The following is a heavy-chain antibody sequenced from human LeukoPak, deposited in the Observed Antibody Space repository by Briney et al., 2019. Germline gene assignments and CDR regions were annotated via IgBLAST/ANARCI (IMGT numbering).Heavy chain of an antibody. J-gene: IGHJ6*04. Sequence: GGSLRLSCAASGFTFSSYWMSWVRQAPGKGLEWVSTISGSGGSTYYADSVKGRFTISRDNAKNSLYLQMNSLRAEDTAVYYCAELGITMIGGVWGKGTTATISS. V-gene: IGHV3-23*01. CDR1: GFTFSSYW. CDR2: ISGSGGST. CDR3: AELGITMIGGV. D-gene: IGHD3-10*02.